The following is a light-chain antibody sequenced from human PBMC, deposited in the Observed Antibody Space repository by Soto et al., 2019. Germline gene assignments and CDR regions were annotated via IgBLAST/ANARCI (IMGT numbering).Light chain of an antibody. J-gene: IGKJ4*01. V-gene: IGKV1-33*01. CDR2: DAS. CDR1: QDISNY. CDR3: QQYDNPPLT. Sequence: DIQMPQSPSSLSASVGDRVTITCQASQDISNYLNWYQQKPGKAPKLLIYDASNLETGVPSRFSGSGSGIYFTFTISSLQPEDIATYYCQQYDNPPLTFGGGTKVEIK.